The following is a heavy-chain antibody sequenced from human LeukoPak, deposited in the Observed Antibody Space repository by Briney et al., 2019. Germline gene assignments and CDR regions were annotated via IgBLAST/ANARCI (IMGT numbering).Heavy chain of an antibody. CDR1: GGSFSGYY. Sequence: SETLSLTCAVYGGSFSGYYWSWIRQPPGKGLEWIGEINHSGSTNYNPSLKSRVTVSVDTSKNQFSLKLSSVTAADTAVYYCAGHLRWFDYWGQGTLVTVSS. D-gene: IGHD4-23*01. V-gene: IGHV4-34*01. CDR3: AGHLRWFDY. CDR2: INHSGST. J-gene: IGHJ4*02.